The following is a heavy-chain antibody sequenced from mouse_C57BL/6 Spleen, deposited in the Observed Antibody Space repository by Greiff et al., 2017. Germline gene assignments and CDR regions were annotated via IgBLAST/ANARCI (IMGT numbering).Heavy chain of an antibody. CDR1: GFNIKDDY. CDR2: IDPENGDT. D-gene: IGHD2-5*01. V-gene: IGHV14-4*01. CDR3: TTSYYSNYGAY. J-gene: IGHJ3*01. Sequence: VQLQQSGAELVRPGASVKLSCTASGFNIKDDYMHWVKQRPEQGLEWIGWIDPENGDTEYASKFQGKATITADTSSNTAYLQLSSLTSEDTAVYYCTTSYYSNYGAYWGQGTLVTVSA.